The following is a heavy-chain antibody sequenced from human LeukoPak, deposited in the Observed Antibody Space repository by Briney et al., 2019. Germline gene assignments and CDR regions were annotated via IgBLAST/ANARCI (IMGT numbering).Heavy chain of an antibody. V-gene: IGHV3-11*06. J-gene: IGHJ6*02. D-gene: IGHD4-11*01. CDR1: GFTFSDYY. CDR2: ISSSSSYT. CDR3: ARAPHYSNYGPYYYGMDV. Sequence: GGPLRLSCAASGFTFSDYYMSWIRQAPGKGLEWVSYISSSSSYTNYADSVKGRFTISRDNAKNSLYLQMNSLRAEDTAVYYCARAPHYSNYGPYYYGMDVWGQGTTVTVSS.